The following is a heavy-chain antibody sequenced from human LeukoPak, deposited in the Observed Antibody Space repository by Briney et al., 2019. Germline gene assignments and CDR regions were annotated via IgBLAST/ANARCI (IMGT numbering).Heavy chain of an antibody. V-gene: IGHV1-2*04. D-gene: IGHD5-12*01. Sequence: AASVKVSCKASGYTFTGYYMHWVRQAPGQGLEWMGWINPNSGGTNYAQKFQGWVTMTRDTSISTAYMELSRLRSDDTAVYYCARETSASPSGYDDPSDDYYYYGMDVWGQGTTVTVSS. J-gene: IGHJ6*02. CDR3: ARETSASPSGYDDPSDDYYYYGMDV. CDR1: GYTFTGYY. CDR2: INPNSGGT.